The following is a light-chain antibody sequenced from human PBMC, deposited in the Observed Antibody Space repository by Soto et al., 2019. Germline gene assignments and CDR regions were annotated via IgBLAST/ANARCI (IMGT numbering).Light chain of an antibody. CDR3: QHYYTTFPT. J-gene: IGKJ1*01. CDR2: WAS. Sequence: DFVMTQSPDSLAVSLGERATINCKSSQSVLYSPTNRNYLAWYQQKPGQPPKMLISWASTRESGVPDRFSGSGSVTDFTLTISSLQAEDVAVYYCQHYYTTFPTFGQGTKVEI. V-gene: IGKV4-1*01. CDR1: QSVLYSPTNRNY.